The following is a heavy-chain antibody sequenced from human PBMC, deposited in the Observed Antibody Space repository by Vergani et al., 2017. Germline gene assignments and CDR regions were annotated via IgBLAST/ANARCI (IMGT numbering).Heavy chain of an antibody. V-gene: IGHV3-73*01. J-gene: IGHJ4*02. Sequence: EVQLVESGGGLVKPGGSLRLSCAASGFTFSNAWMSWVRQAPGKGLEWVGRIKSKANSYATAYAASVKGRFTISRDDSKNTAYLQMNSLRAEDTAVYYCAKTPRIAVAGNDDYWGQGTLVTVSS. CDR2: IKSKANSYAT. CDR3: AKTPRIAVAGNDDY. D-gene: IGHD6-19*01. CDR1: GFTFSNAW.